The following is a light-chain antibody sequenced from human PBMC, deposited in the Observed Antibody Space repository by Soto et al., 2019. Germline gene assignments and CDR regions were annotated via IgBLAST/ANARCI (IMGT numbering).Light chain of an antibody. Sequence: DIQMTQSPSTLSASVGDRVTITCRASQSISSWLAWYQQKPGKAPKLLIYDASSLESGVPSGFSGSGSGTEFTLSVSSLQPDDFAAYDCQQYNSYPSFGQGTRLDIK. CDR2: DAS. V-gene: IGKV1-5*01. J-gene: IGKJ5*01. CDR1: QSISSW. CDR3: QQYNSYPS.